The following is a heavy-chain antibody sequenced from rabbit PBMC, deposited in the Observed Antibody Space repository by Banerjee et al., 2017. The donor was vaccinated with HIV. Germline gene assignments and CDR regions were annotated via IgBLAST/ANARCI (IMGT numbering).Heavy chain of an antibody. D-gene: IGHD2-1*01. J-gene: IGHJ4*01. Sequence: QEQLEESGGDLVKPGASLTLTCTASGFSFSSSYYMCWVRQAPGKGLEWIACIYAGSSGSTYYASWAKGRFTISKTSSTTVTLQMTSLTAADTATYFCARSDDYGDPYYFNLWGPGTLVTVS. V-gene: IGHV1S45*01. CDR1: GFSFSSSYY. CDR2: IYAGSSGST. CDR3: ARSDDYGDPYYFNL.